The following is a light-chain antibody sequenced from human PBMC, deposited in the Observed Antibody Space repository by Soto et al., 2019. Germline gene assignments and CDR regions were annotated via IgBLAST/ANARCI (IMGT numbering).Light chain of an antibody. J-gene: IGLJ1*01. CDR2: EVT. Sequence: QSALTQPPSASGSPGQSVTISCTGTSSDVGGYDYVSWYQQRPGKAPKLMIYEVTKRPSGVPDRFSGSKSGNTASLTVSGLQAEDEADYYCSSYAGSNNFVFGTGTKATVL. CDR1: SSDVGGYDY. V-gene: IGLV2-8*01. CDR3: SSYAGSNNFV.